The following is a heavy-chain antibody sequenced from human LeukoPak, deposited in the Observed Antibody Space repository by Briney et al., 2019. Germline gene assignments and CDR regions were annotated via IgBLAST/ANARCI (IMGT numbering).Heavy chain of an antibody. D-gene: IGHD5-24*01. J-gene: IGHJ3*02. CDR1: GYSISSGYY. Sequence: SETLSLTCAVSGYSISSGYYWGWIRQPPGKGLEWIGSISHSGSTYYNPSLKSRVTISVDTSKNQFSLKVNFLTAADTAVYFCARYREGYNYVPHALDIWGQGTVVTVSS. CDR2: ISHSGST. V-gene: IGHV4-38-2*01. CDR3: ARYREGYNYVPHALDI.